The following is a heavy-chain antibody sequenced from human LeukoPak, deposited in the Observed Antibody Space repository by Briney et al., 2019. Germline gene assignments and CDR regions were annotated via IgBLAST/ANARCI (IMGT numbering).Heavy chain of an antibody. CDR1: GGSFSGYY. D-gene: IGHD3-3*01. V-gene: IGHV4-34*01. CDR3: ARRRFLEWYHRY. CDR2: INHSGST. J-gene: IGHJ4*02. Sequence: SETLSLTCAVYGGSFSGYYWSWIRQPPGKGLVWIGEINHSGSTNYNPSLKSRVTISVDTSKNQFSLKLSSVTAADTAVYYCARRRFLEWYHRYWGQGTLVTVSS.